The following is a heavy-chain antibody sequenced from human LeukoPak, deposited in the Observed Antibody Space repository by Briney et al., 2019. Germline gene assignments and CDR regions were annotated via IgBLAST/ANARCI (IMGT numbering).Heavy chain of an antibody. CDR3: ARDRYYGSGSFARFDY. Sequence: PSETLSLTCTVSGGSISSYYWSWIRQPAGKGLEWIGRIYTSGSTNYNPSLKSRVTMSVDTSKNQFSLKLSSVTAADTAVYYCARDRYYGSGSFARFDYWGQGTLVTVSS. D-gene: IGHD3-10*01. J-gene: IGHJ4*02. V-gene: IGHV4-4*07. CDR1: GGSISSYY. CDR2: IYTSGST.